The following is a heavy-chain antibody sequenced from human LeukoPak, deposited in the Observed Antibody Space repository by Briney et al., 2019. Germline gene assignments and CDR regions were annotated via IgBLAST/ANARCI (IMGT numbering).Heavy chain of an antibody. V-gene: IGHV3-48*01. J-gene: IGHJ4*02. CDR2: ISNSRNII. D-gene: IGHD4-23*01. CDR1: GFTFSSYS. Sequence: GGSLRLSCAASGFTFSSYSMNWVRQAPGKELERVSYISNSRNIIYYADSVKGRFTISRDNAKNSLYLQMNSLRAEDTAVYYCARVLNDYGGRYFDYWGQGTLVTVSS. CDR3: ARVLNDYGGRYFDY.